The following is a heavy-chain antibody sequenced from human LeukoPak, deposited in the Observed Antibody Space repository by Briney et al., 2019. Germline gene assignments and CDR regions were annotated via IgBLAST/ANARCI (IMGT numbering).Heavy chain of an antibody. J-gene: IGHJ4*02. CDR1: GFTFSSYW. V-gene: IGHV3-74*01. Sequence: PGGSLRLSCAASGFTFSSYWMHWVRQALGKGLVWVSRINSDGSSTSYADSVKGRFTISRDNAKNTLYLQMNSLRAEDTAVYYCARDLITPTAMVTGGFDYWGQGTLVTVSS. CDR3: ARDLITPTAMVTGGFDY. CDR2: INSDGSST. D-gene: IGHD5-18*01.